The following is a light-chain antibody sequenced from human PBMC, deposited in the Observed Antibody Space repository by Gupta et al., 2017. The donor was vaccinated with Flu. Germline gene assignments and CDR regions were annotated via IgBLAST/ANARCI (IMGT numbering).Light chain of an antibody. CDR1: SSNIGRNY. J-gene: IGLJ3*02. V-gene: IGLV1-47*01. CDR3: EAWDDSLSSWV. Sequence: RVTVSCSGSSSNIGRNYVYWYHQLQGTDPKLLRVRNNQRPSGVPDRFSGSKSGTSASLAIRGLRSEDEADYDCEAWDDSLSSWVFGGGTKLTVL. CDR2: RNN.